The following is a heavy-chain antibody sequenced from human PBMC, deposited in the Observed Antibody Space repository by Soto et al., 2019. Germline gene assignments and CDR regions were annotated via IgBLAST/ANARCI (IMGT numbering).Heavy chain of an antibody. Sequence: EVQVVESGGGLVQPGGSLRLSCAASGFTFSSYWMSWVRQAPGKGLEWVANIKQDGSEKYYVDSVKGRFTISRDNAKNSLYLQMNGLRAEDTAVYYCARGFMGPSSWLDYWGQGTLVTVSS. D-gene: IGHD6-13*01. J-gene: IGHJ4*02. V-gene: IGHV3-7*03. CDR1: GFTFSSYW. CDR2: IKQDGSEK. CDR3: ARGFMGPSSWLDY.